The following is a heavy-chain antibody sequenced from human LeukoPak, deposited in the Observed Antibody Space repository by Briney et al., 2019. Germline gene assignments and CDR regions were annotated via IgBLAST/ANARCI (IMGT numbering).Heavy chain of an antibody. Sequence: SETLSLTCTVSGGSISSGTYYWSWIRQPAGKGLEWIGRIYTSGSTTYNPSLKSRVTISVDTSKNQFSLKLSSVTAADTAVYYCARDYYDSSGYYPGNFDYWGQGTLVTVSS. CDR2: IYTSGST. J-gene: IGHJ4*02. CDR1: GGSISSGTYY. D-gene: IGHD3-22*01. CDR3: ARDYYDSSGYYPGNFDY. V-gene: IGHV4-61*02.